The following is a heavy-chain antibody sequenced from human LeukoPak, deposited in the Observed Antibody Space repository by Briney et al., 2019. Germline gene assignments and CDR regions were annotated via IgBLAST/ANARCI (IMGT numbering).Heavy chain of an antibody. D-gene: IGHD3-22*01. CDR2: ISSSGSTI. CDR3: ARNPYDSSGYYRYYYYYMDV. CDR1: GFTFSDYY. V-gene: IGHV3-11*01. J-gene: IGHJ6*03. Sequence: GGTLRLSCAASGFTFSDYYMSWIRQAPGKGVEWVSYISSSGSTIYYADSVKGRFTISRDNAKNSLYLQMNSLRAEDTAVYYCARNPYDSSGYYRYYYYYMDVWGKGTTVTISS.